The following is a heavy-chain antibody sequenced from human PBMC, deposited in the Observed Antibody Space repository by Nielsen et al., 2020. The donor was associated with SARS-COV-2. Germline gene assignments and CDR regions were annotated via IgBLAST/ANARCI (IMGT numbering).Heavy chain of an antibody. J-gene: IGHJ6*02. CDR3: ARDNWGRMDV. D-gene: IGHD7-27*01. CDR1: GFTISTYA. V-gene: IGHV3-66*01. Sequence: GGSLRLSCVVSGFTISTYAMSWVRQAAGKGLDWVSVIYTDGSTSYADSVKGRFTVSRDNSKNTLYLQMNSLRAEDTAMYYCARDNWGRMDVWGQGTTVTVSS. CDR2: IYTDGST.